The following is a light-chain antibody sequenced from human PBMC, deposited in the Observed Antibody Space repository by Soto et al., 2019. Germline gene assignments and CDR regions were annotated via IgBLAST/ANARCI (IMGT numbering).Light chain of an antibody. J-gene: IGLJ2*01. CDR3: TSWTTSTTMI. Sequence: QSVLTQPASVSGSPGQSITISCTGTSSDIGAYNYVSWYQQHPGKAPKLMIYDVHLRPSGVSNRFSGSTSGNTASLTISGLQAEDEADYYCTSWTTSTTMIFGGGTKLTVL. CDR1: SSDIGAYNY. CDR2: DVH. V-gene: IGLV2-14*03.